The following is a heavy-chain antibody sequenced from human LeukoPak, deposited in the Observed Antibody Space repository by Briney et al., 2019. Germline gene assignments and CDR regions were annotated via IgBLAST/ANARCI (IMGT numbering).Heavy chain of an antibody. J-gene: IGHJ4*02. CDR1: GYTFTSSD. D-gene: IGHD6-13*01. Sequence: GASVKLSCKASGYTFTSSDINWVRQAAGQGLEWMGWINPNSSRTGYAQKFQGRVTMTANTSISTAYMELSSLRFDDTAVYYCARGRSGLAAAGTYDYWGQGTLFTVSS. CDR2: INPNSSRT. CDR3: ARGRSGLAAAGTYDY. V-gene: IGHV1-8*01.